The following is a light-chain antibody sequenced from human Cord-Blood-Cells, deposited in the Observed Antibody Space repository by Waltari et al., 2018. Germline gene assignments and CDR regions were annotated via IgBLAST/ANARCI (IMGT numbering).Light chain of an antibody. V-gene: IGLV2-14*01. J-gene: IGLJ3*02. CDR1: SSDAGGYNL. Sequence: QSALTQPASVSGSPGQSITISCTGTSSDAGGYNLVSWYQQHPGKAPKLMIYDVSKRPSGVSNRFSGSKSGNTASLTISGLQAEDEADYYCSSYTSSSTVFGGGTKLTVL. CDR3: SSYTSSSTV. CDR2: DVS.